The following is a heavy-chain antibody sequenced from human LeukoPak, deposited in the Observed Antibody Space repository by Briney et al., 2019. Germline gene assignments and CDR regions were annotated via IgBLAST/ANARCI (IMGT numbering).Heavy chain of an antibody. J-gene: IGHJ3*02. D-gene: IGHD3-22*01. CDR1: GGSISSSSYY. Sequence: PSETLSLTCTVSGGSISSSSYYWGWIRQPPGKGLEWIGSIYYSGSTYYNPSLKSRVTISVDTSKNQFSLKLSSVTAADTAVYYCARGPYYYDSSGYAHAFDIWGQGTMVTVSS. CDR3: ARGPYYYDSSGYAHAFDI. CDR2: IYYSGST. V-gene: IGHV4-39*07.